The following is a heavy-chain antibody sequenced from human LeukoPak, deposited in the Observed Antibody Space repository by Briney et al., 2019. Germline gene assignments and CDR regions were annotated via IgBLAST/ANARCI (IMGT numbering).Heavy chain of an antibody. CDR3: ARGRDLDCSSTSCSMFDY. V-gene: IGHV1-2*02. D-gene: IGHD2-2*01. J-gene: IGHJ4*02. Sequence: ASVKVSCKSSGYTFTVYYVHWVRQAPGQGLEWMGWINPNSGGTNYAQKFQDRVTMTRDTSINTAYMELSRLTSDGTAVYYCARGRDLDCSSTSCSMFDYWGQGTLVTVSS. CDR1: GYTFTVYY. CDR2: INPNSGGT.